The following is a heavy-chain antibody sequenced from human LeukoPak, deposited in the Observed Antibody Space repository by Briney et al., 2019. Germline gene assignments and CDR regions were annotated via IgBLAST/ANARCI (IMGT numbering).Heavy chain of an antibody. Sequence: SSETLSLTCAVYGGSFSGYYWSWIRQPPGKGLEWIGYIYYSGSTNYNPSLKSRVTISVDTSKNQFSLKLSSVTAADTAVYYCARQYYGDVFDYWGQGTLVTVSS. CDR2: IYYSGST. CDR3: ARQYYGDVFDY. V-gene: IGHV4-59*08. D-gene: IGHD4-17*01. CDR1: GGSFSGYY. J-gene: IGHJ4*02.